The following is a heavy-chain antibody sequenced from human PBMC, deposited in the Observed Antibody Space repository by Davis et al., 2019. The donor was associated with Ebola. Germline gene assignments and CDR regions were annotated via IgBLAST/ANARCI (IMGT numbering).Heavy chain of an antibody. CDR3: ARAQFPTTSDH. J-gene: IGHJ4*02. Sequence: ASVKVSCKASGYTFTNYGITWVRQAPGHGLEWMGWINPHNGNTNYAQNVQGRVTMTTDPSTTTAYMEVGSLKSDDTAVYYCARAQFPTTSDHWGQGTLVTVSS. CDR1: GYTFTNYG. CDR2: INPHNGNT. V-gene: IGHV1-18*04. D-gene: IGHD1-1*01.